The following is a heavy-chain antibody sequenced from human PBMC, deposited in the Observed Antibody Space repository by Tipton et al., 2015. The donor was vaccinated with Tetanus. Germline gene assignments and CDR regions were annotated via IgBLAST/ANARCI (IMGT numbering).Heavy chain of an antibody. V-gene: IGHV1-2*02. D-gene: IGHD3-22*01. CDR1: GYTFTGYY. CDR3: ARDRGDYIYYGMDV. J-gene: IGHJ6*02. CDR2: IDPNSGGT. Sequence: QLVQSGAAVKKPGASVKVSCKASGYTFTGYYIYWVRQAPGQGLEWMGWIDPNSGGTVYAQKFQGRVTMTRDTSISTAYMELRSLRSDDTAVYYCARDRGDYIYYGMDVWGPGTTVTVS.